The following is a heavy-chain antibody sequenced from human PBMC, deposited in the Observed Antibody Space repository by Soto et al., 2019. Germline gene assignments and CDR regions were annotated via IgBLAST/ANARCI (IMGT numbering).Heavy chain of an antibody. CDR2: ISGSGGST. D-gene: IGHD3-22*01. CDR3: AKNLARTMIVVATRRPLDY. V-gene: IGHV3-23*01. Sequence: GGSLRLSCAASGFTFSSYAMSWVRQAPGKGLEWVSAISGSGGSTYYADSVKGRFTISRDNSKNTLYLQMNSLRAEDTAVYYCAKNLARTMIVVATRRPLDYWGQGTLVTVSS. CDR1: GFTFSSYA. J-gene: IGHJ4*02.